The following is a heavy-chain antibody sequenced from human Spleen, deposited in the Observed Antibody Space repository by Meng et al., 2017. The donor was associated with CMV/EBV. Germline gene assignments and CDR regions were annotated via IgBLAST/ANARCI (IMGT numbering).Heavy chain of an antibody. CDR2: INPNTGGA. CDR1: GYTFTDYY. V-gene: IGHV1-2*02. CDR3: ARDPMGYCFGISCYSRGGCDY. Sequence: ASVKVSCKASGYTFTDYYIHWVRQAPGRGLEWMGWINPNTGGANYAQRFQGRVTMTRDTSITTAYMELSSLRSDDTAMYYCARDPMGYCFGISCYSRGGCDYWAQGTLVTVSS. D-gene: IGHD2-15*01. J-gene: IGHJ4*02.